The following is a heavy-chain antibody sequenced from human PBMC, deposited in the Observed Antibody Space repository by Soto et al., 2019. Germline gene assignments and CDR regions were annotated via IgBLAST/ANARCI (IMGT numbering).Heavy chain of an antibody. Sequence: GALRPPFVGLGFTLNNYWMTLLRQAPGKGLEWVDHIKGDGSEKSYVDSVKGRFTISRDNAKNSLYLQMNSLRAEDTAVYYCARHGDYCFAYWGQGILVTVSS. CDR2: IKGDGSEK. CDR1: GFTLNNYW. D-gene: IGHD2-21*02. V-gene: IGHV3-7*03. J-gene: IGHJ4*02. CDR3: ARHGDYCFAY.